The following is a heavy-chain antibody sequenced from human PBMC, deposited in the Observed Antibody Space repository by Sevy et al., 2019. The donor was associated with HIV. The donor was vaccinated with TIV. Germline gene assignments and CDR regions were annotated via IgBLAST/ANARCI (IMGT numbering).Heavy chain of an antibody. D-gene: IGHD2-15*01. CDR1: GYTFTDYY. J-gene: IGHJ6*02. V-gene: IGHV1-2*06. CDR2: INPNSGRT. CDR3: ARGLVCSGDNCYYYGMDV. Sequence: ASVKVSYKSSGYTFTDYYMHWVRQAPGQGLEWMGRINPNSGRTEYAQKFQGRVTMTRDTSISTAYMELSRLRSDDTAVYCCARGLVCSGDNCYYYGMDVWGQGTTVTVSS.